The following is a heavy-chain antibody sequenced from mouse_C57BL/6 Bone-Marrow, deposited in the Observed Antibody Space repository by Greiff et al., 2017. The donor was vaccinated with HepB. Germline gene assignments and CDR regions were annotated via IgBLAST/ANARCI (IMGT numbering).Heavy chain of an antibody. J-gene: IGHJ2*01. D-gene: IGHD2-1*01. V-gene: IGHV1-81*01. CDR2: IYPRSGNT. CDR1: GYTFTSYG. CDR3: ARFYYGNFYFDY. Sequence: VQLQQSGAELARPGASVKLSCKASGYTFTSYGISWVKQRTGQGLEWIGEIYPRSGNTYYNEKFKGKATLTADKSSSTAYMELRSLTSEDSAVYFCARFYYGNFYFDYWGQGTTLTVSS.